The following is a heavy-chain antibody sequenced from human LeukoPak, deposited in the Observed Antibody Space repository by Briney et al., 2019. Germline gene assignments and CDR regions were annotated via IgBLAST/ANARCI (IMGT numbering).Heavy chain of an antibody. CDR3: ARDIIHRSGFYRSALDI. V-gene: IGHV3-48*02. CDR1: GXTLSSYT. CDR2: ITSTSIK. Sequence: PGGSLRLSCSASGXTLSSYTMNWVRQAPGKGLEWVSYITSTSIKYYADSVKGRFTISRDNAKNSLHLQMNSLRDEDTAVYYCARDIIHRSGFYRSALDIWGQGTMVTVSS. D-gene: IGHD3-22*01. J-gene: IGHJ3*02.